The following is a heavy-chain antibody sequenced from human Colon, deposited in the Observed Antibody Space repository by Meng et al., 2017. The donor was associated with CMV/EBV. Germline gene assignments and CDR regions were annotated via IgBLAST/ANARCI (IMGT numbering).Heavy chain of an antibody. Sequence: EVQVVASGGGLVQRGGSLRLSCAVSGFPFSSHWLDWVRQVPGKGLVWVSRIRSDGTITYYADSVKGRFTISRDNAKDTVYLQMNSLTDEDTAVYYCATLPPGYWGQGTLVTVAS. CDR1: GFPFSSHW. D-gene: IGHD2-21*02. CDR3: ATLPPGY. V-gene: IGHV3-74*01. CDR2: IRSDGTIT. J-gene: IGHJ4*02.